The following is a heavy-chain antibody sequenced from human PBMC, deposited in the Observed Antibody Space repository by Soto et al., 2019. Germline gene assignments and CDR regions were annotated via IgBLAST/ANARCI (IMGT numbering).Heavy chain of an antibody. CDR3: ARTSGYYFYDY. D-gene: IGHD3-3*01. CDR1: GNTVPNHA. V-gene: IGHV1-3*01. Sequence: ASVKGSCQASGNTVPNHAIHWVRQAPGQRLEWMGWINAGNGNTKYSQKFLGRVTITRDTSASTAYMELSSLRSEDTAVYYCARTSGYYFYDYWRQGTLVTVSS. J-gene: IGHJ4*02. CDR2: INAGNGNT.